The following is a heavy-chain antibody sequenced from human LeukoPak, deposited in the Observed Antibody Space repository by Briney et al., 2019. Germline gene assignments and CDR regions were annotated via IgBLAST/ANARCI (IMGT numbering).Heavy chain of an antibody. D-gene: IGHD3-10*02. CDR1: GFTFSSYW. CDR2: INSDGSST. V-gene: IGHV3-74*01. Sequence: QPGGSLRLSCATSGFTFSSYWKYWVRHARGKGRVWVSRINSDGSSTSYADSVKGRFTISRDNAKNTLYVQMNSLRAEDTAVYYCAGSLFSNWYFDLWGRGTLVTVSS. CDR3: AGSLFSNWYFDL. J-gene: IGHJ2*01.